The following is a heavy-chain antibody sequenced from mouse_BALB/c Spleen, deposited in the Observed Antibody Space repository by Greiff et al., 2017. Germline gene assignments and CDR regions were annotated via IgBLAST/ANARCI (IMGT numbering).Heavy chain of an antibody. V-gene: IGHV14-3*02. CDR2: IDPANGNT. D-gene: IGHD4-1*01. CDR3: APPDWDVGYFDV. Sequence: EVKLVESGAELVKPGASVKLSCTASGFNIKDTYMHWVKQRPEQGLEWIGRIDPANGNTKYDPKFQGKATITADTSSNTAYLQLSSLTSEDTAVFYCAPPDWDVGYFDVWGAGTTVTVSS. J-gene: IGHJ1*01. CDR1: GFNIKDTY.